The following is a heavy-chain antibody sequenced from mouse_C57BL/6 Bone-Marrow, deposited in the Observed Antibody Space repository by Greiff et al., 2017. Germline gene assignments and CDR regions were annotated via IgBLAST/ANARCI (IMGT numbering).Heavy chain of an antibody. Sequence: EVKLVESGGDLVKPGGSLKLSCAASGFNFSSYGMAWVRQTPDKRLEWVATISSGGSYTYYPDSVKGRFTISRDNAKNTLYLQMSSLKSEDTAMYYCARRCLDYWGQGTTLTVSS. J-gene: IGHJ2*01. CDR3: ARRCLDY. CDR2: ISSGGSYT. CDR1: GFNFSSYG. V-gene: IGHV5-6*02.